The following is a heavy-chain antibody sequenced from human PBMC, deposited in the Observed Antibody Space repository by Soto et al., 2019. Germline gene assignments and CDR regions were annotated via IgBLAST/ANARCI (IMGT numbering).Heavy chain of an antibody. J-gene: IGHJ5*02. CDR1: GVSISSSNW. CDR3: ASGNSGAYRAWFDP. CDR2: MWPSEST. D-gene: IGHD6-25*01. V-gene: IGHV4-4*02. Sequence: SETLSLTCAVSGVSISSSNWWTWVRQAPGKGLEWIGEMWPSESTHYTPSLNSRVTISVDTSKNQFSLRLTSLTAADTAVYYCASGNSGAYRAWFDPRGQGTLVTVSS.